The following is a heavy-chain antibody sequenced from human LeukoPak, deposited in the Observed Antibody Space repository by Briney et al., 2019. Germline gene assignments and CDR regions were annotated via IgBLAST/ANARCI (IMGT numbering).Heavy chain of an antibody. D-gene: IGHD1-14*01. V-gene: IGHV3-21*01. CDR3: ARERGPGDYFDY. CDR1: GFNFSNYG. Sequence: GGSLRLSCEASGFNFSNYGMSWVRQAPGKGLEWVSAISISSRNIFYPDSLKGRFTISRDNSKNSLYLQMHSLRAEDTAVYYCARERGPGDYFDYWGQGTLVTVSS. J-gene: IGHJ4*02. CDR2: ISISSRNI.